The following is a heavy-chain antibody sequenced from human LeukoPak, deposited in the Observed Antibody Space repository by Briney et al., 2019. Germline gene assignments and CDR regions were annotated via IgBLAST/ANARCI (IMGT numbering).Heavy chain of an antibody. D-gene: IGHD2-2*01. J-gene: IGHJ4*02. V-gene: IGHV4-39*07. Sequence: SETLSLTCTVSGGSISSSSYYWGWIRQPPGKGLEWIGSIYYSGSTYYNPSLKSRVTISVDTSKNQFSLKVTSVTAADTALYYCARDRDWGSSGSTSSRAFDYWGQGTLVTVSS. CDR3: ARDRDWGSSGSTSSRAFDY. CDR2: IYYSGST. CDR1: GGSISSSSYY.